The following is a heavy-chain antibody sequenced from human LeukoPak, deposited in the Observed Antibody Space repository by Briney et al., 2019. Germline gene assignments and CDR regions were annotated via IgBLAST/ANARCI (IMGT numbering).Heavy chain of an antibody. Sequence: GGSLRLSRAASGFTFSNYAMSWVRQAPGKGLEWVSVISASAGRTDYADSVKGRSTISRDNSKNTLYLQMNSLRAEDTAVYYCAKDSGYDYGDYGPVKYWGQGTLVTVSS. CDR3: AKDSGYDYGDYGPVKY. CDR2: ISASAGRT. D-gene: IGHD4-17*01. J-gene: IGHJ4*02. CDR1: GFTFSNYA. V-gene: IGHV3-23*01.